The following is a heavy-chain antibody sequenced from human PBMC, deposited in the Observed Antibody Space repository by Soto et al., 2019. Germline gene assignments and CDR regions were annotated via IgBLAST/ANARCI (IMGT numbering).Heavy chain of an antibody. J-gene: IGHJ4*02. Sequence: QVQLQESGPGLVKPSGTLSLTCAVSGGSISSSNWWSWVRQPPGKGLEWIGEIYHSGSTNYNPSPKSRVTISVDKSKNQFSLKLSSVTAADTAVYYCASAPYSSSWYRIRYWGQGTLVTVSS. CDR3: ASAPYSSSWYRIRY. V-gene: IGHV4-4*02. CDR1: GGSISSSNW. CDR2: IYHSGST. D-gene: IGHD6-13*01.